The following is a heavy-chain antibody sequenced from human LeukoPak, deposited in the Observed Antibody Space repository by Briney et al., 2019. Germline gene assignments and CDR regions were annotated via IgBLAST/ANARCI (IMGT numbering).Heavy chain of an antibody. J-gene: IGHJ4*02. CDR1: GGSISSYY. D-gene: IGHD3-22*01. Sequence: SETLSLTCTVSGGSISSYYWSWIRQPPGKGLEWIGYIYYSGSTNYNPSLKSRVTISVDTSKNQFSLKLSSVTAADTAVYYCARGRYYDSSGYYRSFDYWGRGTLVTVSS. V-gene: IGHV4-59*01. CDR2: IYYSGST. CDR3: ARGRYYDSSGYYRSFDY.